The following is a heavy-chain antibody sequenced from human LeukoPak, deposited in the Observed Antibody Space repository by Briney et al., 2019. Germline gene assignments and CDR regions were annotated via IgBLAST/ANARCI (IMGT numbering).Heavy chain of an antibody. J-gene: IGHJ4*02. CDR2: ISYDGSNK. V-gene: IGHV3-30*18. CDR3: AKKSRVATMRFALDY. CDR1: GFTFSSYG. D-gene: IGHD5-12*01. Sequence: GRSLRLSCAASGFTFSSYGMHWVRQAPGKGLEWVAVISYDGSNKYYADSVKGRFPISRDNSKDTLYLQMNSLRAEDTAVYYCAKKSRVATMRFALDYWGQGTLVTVSS.